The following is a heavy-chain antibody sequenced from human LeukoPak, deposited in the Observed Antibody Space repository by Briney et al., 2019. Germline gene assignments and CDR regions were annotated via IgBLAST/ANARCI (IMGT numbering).Heavy chain of an antibody. CDR1: GYTFTSYA. J-gene: IGHJ6*02. CDR3: ARDPTGSGWTPDYGMDV. V-gene: IGHV7-4-1*02. CDR2: INTNTGNP. Sequence: ASVKVSCKASGYTFTSYAMNWVRQAPGQGLEWMGWINTNTGNPTYAQGFTGRFVFSLDTSVSTAYLQISSLKAEDTAVYYCARDPTGSGWTPDYGMDVWGQGTTVTVSS. D-gene: IGHD6-19*01.